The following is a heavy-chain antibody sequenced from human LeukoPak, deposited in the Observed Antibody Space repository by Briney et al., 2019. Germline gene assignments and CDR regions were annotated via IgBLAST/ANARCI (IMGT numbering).Heavy chain of an antibody. J-gene: IGHJ4*02. CDR3: ASNLRFLEWLPDS. V-gene: IGHV4-39*01. CDR2: LSYSGST. CDR1: GGSINSNSFY. D-gene: IGHD3-3*01. Sequence: SENLSLTCTVSGGSINSNSFYWGWARQPPGKGLEWIGIGSLSYSGSTYYSPSLKSRITISVDMAKSQSSLKLSSVTAADTAVYYCASNLRFLEWLPDSWGQGTLVTVSS.